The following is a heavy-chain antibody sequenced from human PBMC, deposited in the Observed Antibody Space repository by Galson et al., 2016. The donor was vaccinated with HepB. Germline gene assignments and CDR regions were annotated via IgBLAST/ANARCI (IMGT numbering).Heavy chain of an antibody. D-gene: IGHD6-13*01. CDR1: GYTFTSYY. V-gene: IGHV1-46*01. CDR3: ARVDSRYLKTFDY. J-gene: IGHJ4*02. CDR2: INPNGGST. Sequence: SVKVSCKASGYTFTSYYMHWVRRAPGQGLEWMGIINPNGGSTSYAQKFQGRVTMTRDTSTSTFYMELSSLRSEDTAVYYCARVDSRYLKTFDYWGQGTLVTVSS.